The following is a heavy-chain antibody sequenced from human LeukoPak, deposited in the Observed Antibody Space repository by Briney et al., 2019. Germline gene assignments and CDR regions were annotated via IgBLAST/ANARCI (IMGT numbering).Heavy chain of an antibody. D-gene: IGHD3-3*01. CDR1: GGSISSYY. J-gene: IGHJ6*02. CDR2: IYYSGST. CDR3: ARGGTYYDFWSGYFPSRYYYYGMDV. V-gene: IGHV4-59*01. Sequence: SETLSLTCTVSGGSISSYYWSWIRQPPGKGLEWIGYIYYSGSTNYNPSLKSQVTISVDTSKNQFSLKLSSVTAADTAVYYCARGGTYYDFWSGYFPSRYYYYGMDVWGQGTTVTVSS.